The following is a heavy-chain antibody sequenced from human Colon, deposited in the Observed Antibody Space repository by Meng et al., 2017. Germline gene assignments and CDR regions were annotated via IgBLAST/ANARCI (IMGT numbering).Heavy chain of an antibody. D-gene: IGHD5-18*01. CDR3: AKGRIADTSYDAFDI. V-gene: IGHV3-23*01. Sequence: GESLKISCAASAFPFSTYEFIWVRQAPGKGLEWVSAISGSGGTKYYTGSVKGRFTISRDNSKNTLCLQMNSLRAEDTAVYYCAKGRIADTSYDAFDIWGQGTMVTVSS. J-gene: IGHJ3*02. CDR1: AFPFSTYE. CDR2: ISGSGGTK.